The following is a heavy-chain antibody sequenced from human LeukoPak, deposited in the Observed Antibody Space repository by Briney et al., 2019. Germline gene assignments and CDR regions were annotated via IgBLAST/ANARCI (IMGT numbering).Heavy chain of an antibody. J-gene: IGHJ4*02. CDR1: GGSISSGSYY. Sequence: SQTLSLTCIVSGGSISSGSYYWSWIRQPAGKGLEWIGRIYTSGSTNYNPSLKSRVTISVDTSKNQFSLKLSSVTAADTAVYYGARVADGDYLDYWGQGTLVTVSS. CDR2: IYTSGST. V-gene: IGHV4-61*02. D-gene: IGHD6-6*01. CDR3: ARVADGDYLDY.